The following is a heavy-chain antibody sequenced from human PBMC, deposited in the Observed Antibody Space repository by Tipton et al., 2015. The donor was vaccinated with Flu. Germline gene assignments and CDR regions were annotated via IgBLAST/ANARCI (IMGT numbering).Heavy chain of an antibody. V-gene: IGHV3-7*01. CDR3: ARGFIRLCDY. CDR2: INPDGSDK. J-gene: IGHJ4*02. Sequence: SLRLSCAASGFTFSNYWMTWVRQAPGKGLEWVANINPDGSDKYYVDSVKGRFTISRDNTRNSLYLQMNSLRVEDTAVYYCARGFIRLCDYWGQGSLVTVSS. CDR1: GFTFSNYW. D-gene: IGHD3-16*01.